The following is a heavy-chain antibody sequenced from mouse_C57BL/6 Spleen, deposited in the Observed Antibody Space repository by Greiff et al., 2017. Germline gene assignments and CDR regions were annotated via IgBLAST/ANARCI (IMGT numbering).Heavy chain of an antibody. CDR2: IYPGDGDT. CDR1: GYAFSSYW. CDR3: ARSYDYDPAWFAY. Sequence: QVQLKQSGAELVKPGASVKISCKASGYAFSSYWMNWVKQRPGKGLEWIGQIYPGDGDTNYNGKFKGKATLTADKSSSTAYIQLSSLTSEDSAVYFCARSYDYDPAWFAYWGQGTLVTVSA. D-gene: IGHD2-4*01. V-gene: IGHV1-80*01. J-gene: IGHJ3*01.